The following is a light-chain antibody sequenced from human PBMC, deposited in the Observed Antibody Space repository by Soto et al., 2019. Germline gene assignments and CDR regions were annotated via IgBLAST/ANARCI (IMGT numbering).Light chain of an antibody. CDR2: EVS. V-gene: IGLV2-14*01. CDR3: SSYTRTNTWV. J-gene: IGLJ3*02. CDR1: SSDVGGHNY. Sequence: QLVLTQPASVSGSPGQSITISCTGTSSDVGGHNYVSWYQQHPGKAPKFMIFEVSNRPSGVSNRFSGSKSGNTASLTISGLQAEDEADYYCSSYTRTNTWVFGGGTKVTVL.